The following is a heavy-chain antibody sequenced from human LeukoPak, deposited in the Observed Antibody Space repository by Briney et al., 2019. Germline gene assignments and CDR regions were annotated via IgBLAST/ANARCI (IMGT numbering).Heavy chain of an antibody. CDR2: IYYSGST. CDR1: GGSISSYY. D-gene: IGHD3-10*01. CDR3: ARGQSMVRGVIGLDY. Sequence: SETLSLTCTVSGGSISSYYWSWIRQPPGKGLEWIGYIYYSGSTNYNPSLKSRVTISVDTSKNQFFLKLSSVTAADTAVYYCARGQSMVRGVIGLDYWGQGTLVTVSS. J-gene: IGHJ4*02. V-gene: IGHV4-59*01.